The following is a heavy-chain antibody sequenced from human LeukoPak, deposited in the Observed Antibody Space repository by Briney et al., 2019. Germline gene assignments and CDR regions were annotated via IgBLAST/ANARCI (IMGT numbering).Heavy chain of an antibody. J-gene: IGHJ3*02. CDR1: GASMSNYH. CDR2: VYNSGST. Sequence: PSETLSLTCAVSGASMSNYHWSWIRQPPGRGLEYIGYVYNSGSTFYNPSLKSRVTISADTSRKQFSLKLSSVTAADTAVYYCARRAGQGDAFDIWGQGTMVTVSS. CDR3: ARRAGQGDAFDI. V-gene: IGHV4-59*12.